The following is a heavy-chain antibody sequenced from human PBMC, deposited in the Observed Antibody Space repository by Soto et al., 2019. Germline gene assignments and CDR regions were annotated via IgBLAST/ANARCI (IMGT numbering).Heavy chain of an antibody. J-gene: IGHJ6*02. CDR2: MNPNSGNT. CDR1: GYTFTSYD. CDR3: ARFSYYDFWSGYYTDYYYYGMDV. Sequence: ASVKVSCKASGYTFTSYDINWVRQATGQGLEWMGWMNPNSGNTGYAQKFQGRVTMTRNTSISTAYMELSSLRSEDTAVYYCARFSYYDFWSGYYTDYYYYGMDVRGQGTTVTVSS. D-gene: IGHD3-3*01. V-gene: IGHV1-8*01.